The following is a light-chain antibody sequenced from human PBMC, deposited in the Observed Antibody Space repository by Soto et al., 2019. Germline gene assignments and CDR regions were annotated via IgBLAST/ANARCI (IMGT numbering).Light chain of an antibody. Sequence: QPALTQPASVSGSPGQSITISCTGTSSGVGGYKYVSWYQQHPGRAPKLMIYEVSNRPSGVSNRFSGSKSGNTASLTISGLQAEDEADYYCSSYTSRSTNYVFGNGTKVTV. CDR3: SSYTSRSTNYV. V-gene: IGLV2-14*01. CDR2: EVS. J-gene: IGLJ1*01. CDR1: SSGVGGYKY.